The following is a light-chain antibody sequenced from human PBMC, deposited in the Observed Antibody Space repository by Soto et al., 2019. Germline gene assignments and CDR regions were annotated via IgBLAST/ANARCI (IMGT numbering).Light chain of an antibody. CDR2: LAS. CDR1: QHITND. CDR3: LHHNGYPPV. V-gene: IGKV1-17*01. Sequence: DIQMTQSPSSLSASVGDTVTITCRASQHITNDCAWYQQKAGRAPKCLILLASRLQAGVPSRFSGSGSGKEFTLTISRLQPEDFATYYCLHHNGYPPVFGQGTKVESK. J-gene: IGKJ2*01.